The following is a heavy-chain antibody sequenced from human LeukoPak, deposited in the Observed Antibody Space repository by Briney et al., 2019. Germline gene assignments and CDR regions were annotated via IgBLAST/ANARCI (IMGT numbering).Heavy chain of an antibody. D-gene: IGHD3-3*01. CDR3: ASDERWSGYNYYYMDV. J-gene: IGHJ6*03. Sequence: GGSLRLSCVASGFTFSSYWMSWVRQAPGKGLEWVANIKEDGSEKYYVDSVKGRFTISRDNAKNSLYLQMNSLRAEDTAVYYCASDERWSGYNYYYMDVWGKGTTVTVSS. CDR2: IKEDGSEK. CDR1: GFTFSSYW. V-gene: IGHV3-7*01.